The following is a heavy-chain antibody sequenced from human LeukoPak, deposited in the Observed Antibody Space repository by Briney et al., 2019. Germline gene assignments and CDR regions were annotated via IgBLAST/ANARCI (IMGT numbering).Heavy chain of an antibody. Sequence: SETLSLTCSVSGGSIRSLGYSWGWIRQPPEKGLEWIASMYYTGTTYYNPSLKSQVTMSVDTSKNQFSLNLTSVTAADTAVFYCARSVSAYAGRGWFDPWGQGTLVTVSS. V-gene: IGHV4-39*07. CDR1: GGSIRSLGYS. CDR3: ARSVSAYAGRGWFDP. CDR2: MYYTGTT. J-gene: IGHJ5*02. D-gene: IGHD5-12*01.